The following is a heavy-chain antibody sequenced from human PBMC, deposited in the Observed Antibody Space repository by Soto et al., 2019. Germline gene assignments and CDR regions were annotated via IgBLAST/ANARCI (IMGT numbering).Heavy chain of an antibody. CDR1: GFNFRTYG. Sequence: QVQLVESGGGVVQPGRSLRLSCAASGFNFRTYGIHWVRQAPGKGLEWVALISKDGRHSYYAHSMKGRFTTSRDNSQNKAFLQVNSLRADDTAVYFCARGTDYADLGNAEYFHPWGQGTLVTVSS. CDR3: ARGTDYADLGNAEYFHP. CDR2: ISKDGRHS. J-gene: IGHJ1*01. V-gene: IGHV3-30*03. D-gene: IGHD4-17*01.